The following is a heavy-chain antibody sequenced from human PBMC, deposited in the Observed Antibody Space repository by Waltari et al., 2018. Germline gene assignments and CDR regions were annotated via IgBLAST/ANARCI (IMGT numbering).Heavy chain of an antibody. CDR3: ACRASYVLRFLEWLPRDAFDI. CDR1: GGSISSSSYY. Sequence: QLQLQESGPGLVKPSETLSLTCTVSGGSISSSSYYWGWIRQPPGKGLEWIGSIYYSGGTYHNPSRKSRVTIAVDTSKNQFSLRLSSVTAADTAVYYWACRASYVLRFLEWLPRDAFDIWGQGTMVTVSS. D-gene: IGHD3-3*01. J-gene: IGHJ3*02. CDR2: IYYSGGT. V-gene: IGHV4-39*01.